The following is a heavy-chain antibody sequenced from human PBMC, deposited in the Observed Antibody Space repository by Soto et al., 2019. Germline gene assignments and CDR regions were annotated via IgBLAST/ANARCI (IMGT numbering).Heavy chain of an antibody. CDR3: AKNAPYDSSGYYYYFDY. J-gene: IGHJ4*02. Sequence: PXGSLRLSCAASGFTFSSYGRHWVRQAPGKGLEWVAVISYDGSNKYYADSVKGRFTISRDNSKNTLYLQMNSLRAEDTAVYYCAKNAPYDSSGYYYYFDYWGQGSLVTVSS. V-gene: IGHV3-30*18. CDR2: ISYDGSNK. CDR1: GFTFSSYG. D-gene: IGHD3-22*01.